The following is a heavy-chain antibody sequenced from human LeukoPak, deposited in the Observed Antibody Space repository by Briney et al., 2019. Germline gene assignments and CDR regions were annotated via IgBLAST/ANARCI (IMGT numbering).Heavy chain of an antibody. J-gene: IGHJ4*02. D-gene: IGHD3-22*01. V-gene: IGHV6-1*01. CDR2: TYYRSKWYN. CDR1: GDSVSSNSAA. CDR3: ARSARLYYDSSGYYYAYYFDY. Sequence: SQTLSLTCAISGDSVSSNSAAWNWVRQSPSRGLEWLARTYYRSKWYNDYAVSVKSRITINPDTSKNQFSLQLNSVTPEDTAVYYCARSARLYYDSSGYYYAYYFDYWGQGTLVTVSS.